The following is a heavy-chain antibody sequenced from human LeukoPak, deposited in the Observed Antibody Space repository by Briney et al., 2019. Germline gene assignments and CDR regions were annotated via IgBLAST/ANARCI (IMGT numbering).Heavy chain of an antibody. CDR1: GGSISSYY. J-gene: IGHJ5*02. D-gene: IGHD7-27*01. CDR3: ARSPGVLNWFDP. CDR2: IYYSGST. Sequence: SETLPLTCTVSGGSISSYYWSWIRQPPGKGLEWIGYIYYSGSTNYNPSLKSRVTISVDTSKNQFSLKLSSVTAADTAVYYCARSPGVLNWFDPWGQGTLVTVSS. V-gene: IGHV4-59*01.